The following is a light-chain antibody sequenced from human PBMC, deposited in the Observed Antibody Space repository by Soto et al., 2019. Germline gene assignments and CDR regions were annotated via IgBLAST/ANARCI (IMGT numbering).Light chain of an antibody. V-gene: IGKV3-20*01. CDR1: QSLTNSF. J-gene: IGKJ5*01. Sequence: VLTQSPGTLSLYPGERATLSCRASQSLTNSFMAWYQQKPGQAPRLLIYDTSSRASGIPDRFSGSGSGTDFTLTISRLETEDFAVFYCQQYGTSEIILGQGTRLEIK. CDR3: QQYGTSEII. CDR2: DTS.